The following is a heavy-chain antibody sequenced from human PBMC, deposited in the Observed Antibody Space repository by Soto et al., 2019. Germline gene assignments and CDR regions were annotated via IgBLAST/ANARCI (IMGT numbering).Heavy chain of an antibody. CDR2: ISYDGSNK. CDR1: GFTFSSYA. V-gene: IGHV3-30-3*01. J-gene: IGHJ4*02. D-gene: IGHD5-18*01. CDR3: AREAVDTAYFDY. Sequence: GGSLRLSCAASGFTFSSYAMHWVRQAPGKGLEWVAVISYDGSNKYYADSVKGRFTISRDNSKNTLYLQMNSLRAEDTAVYYCAREAVDTAYFDYWGQGTLVTVSS.